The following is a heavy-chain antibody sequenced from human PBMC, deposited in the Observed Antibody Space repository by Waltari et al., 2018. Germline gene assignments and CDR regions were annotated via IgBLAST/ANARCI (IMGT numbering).Heavy chain of an antibody. CDR2: IFPGDSDT. CDR1: AYDFPRYW. V-gene: IGHV5-51*01. CDR3: ARQKGRTESDGLDV. D-gene: IGHD1-1*01. Sequence: EVQLMQSGPVVKKSGASLKISCEGVAYDFPRYWIAWVRQMRGKGLEWMGMIFPGDSDTTYNPSFEGQVTISVDKSISTVHLQWSSLKASDTATYYCARQKGRTESDGLDVWGQGTTVKVSS. J-gene: IGHJ6*02.